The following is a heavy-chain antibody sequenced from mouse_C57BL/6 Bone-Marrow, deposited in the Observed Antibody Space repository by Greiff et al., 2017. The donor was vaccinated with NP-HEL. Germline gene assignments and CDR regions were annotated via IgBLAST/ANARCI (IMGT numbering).Heavy chain of an antibody. CDR1: GFTFSDYY. CDR3: AREGGLRRRTYAMDY. CDR2: INYDGSST. D-gene: IGHD2-4*01. Sequence: EVQVVESEGGLVQPGSSMKLSCTASGFTFSDYYMAWVRQVPEKGLEWVANINYDGSSTYYLASLKSRFIISRDNAKNILYLQMSRLKSEDTATYYCAREGGLRRRTYAMDYWGQGTSVTVSS. V-gene: IGHV5-16*01. J-gene: IGHJ4*01.